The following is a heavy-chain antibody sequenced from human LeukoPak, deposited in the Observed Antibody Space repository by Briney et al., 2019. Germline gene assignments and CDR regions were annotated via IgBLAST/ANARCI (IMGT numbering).Heavy chain of an antibody. V-gene: IGHV3-48*03. CDR2: ISSSGTTI. CDR3: AREPPQGVGAPAGAFDI. J-gene: IGHJ3*02. CDR1: GFTFSSYE. D-gene: IGHD1-26*01. Sequence: PGGSLRLSCAASGFTFSSYEMTWVRQAPGKGLDWVSHISSSGTTIYYADSVKGRFTISRDNAKNSLYLQMNSLRAEDTAVYYCAREPPQGVGAPAGAFDIWGQGTMVTVSS.